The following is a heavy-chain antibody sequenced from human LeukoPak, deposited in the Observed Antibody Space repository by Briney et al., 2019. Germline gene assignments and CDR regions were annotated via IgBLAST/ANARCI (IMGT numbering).Heavy chain of an antibody. CDR3: ARIAYCSGGSCYREFDY. Sequence: GGSLRLSCAASGFTFSDHYMDWVRQAPGKGLEWVGRTRNKANSYTTEYAASVKGRFTISRDDSKNPLYLQMNSLKTEDTAVYYCARIAYCSGGSCYREFDYWGQGPRSPSPQ. V-gene: IGHV3-72*01. D-gene: IGHD2-15*01. CDR2: TRNKANSYTT. J-gene: IGHJ4*02. CDR1: GFTFSDHY.